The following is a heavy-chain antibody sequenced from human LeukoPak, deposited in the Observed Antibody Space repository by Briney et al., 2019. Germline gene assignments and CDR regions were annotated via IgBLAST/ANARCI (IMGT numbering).Heavy chain of an antibody. J-gene: IGHJ3*02. Sequence: ASAKVSCKVSGYTLSELSMHWVRQAPGKGLEGMGGFDPEDGETIYAQKFQGRVTMTEATSTDTAYMELSSLRSEDTTVYYCATEGTTVSTYAFGIWGQGTMVTVSS. V-gene: IGHV1-24*01. D-gene: IGHD4-17*01. CDR3: ATEGTTVSTYAFGI. CDR2: FDPEDGET. CDR1: GYTLSELS.